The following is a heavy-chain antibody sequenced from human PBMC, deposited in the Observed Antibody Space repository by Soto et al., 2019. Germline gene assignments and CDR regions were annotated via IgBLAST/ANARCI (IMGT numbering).Heavy chain of an antibody. CDR3: ATHLLPHAYET. CDR1: GFQFSSHW. D-gene: IGHD2-2*01. V-gene: IGHV5-51*01. Sequence: EVQLVQSGAEVKKPGESLKISCRASGFQFSSHWIGWLRQVPGKGLEWMAFIYAIDSRVKYGPSFQGQVTFSVDKSISTAYVQWSSLRASDTAIYFCATHLLPHAYETWGQGTMVTVSS. CDR2: IYAIDSRV. J-gene: IGHJ3*02.